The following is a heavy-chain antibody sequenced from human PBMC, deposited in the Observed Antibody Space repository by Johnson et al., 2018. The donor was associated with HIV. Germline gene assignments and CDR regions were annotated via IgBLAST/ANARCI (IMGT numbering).Heavy chain of an antibody. Sequence: VQLVESGGGVVQPGRSLRLSCAASGFTVSSNYMSWVRQAPGKGLEWVSVIYSGGSTYYADSVKGRFTISRDNSKNTLYLQMNSLKTEDTAVYYCARDVGAFDIWGQGTMVTVSS. CDR2: IYSGGST. J-gene: IGHJ3*02. CDR1: GFTVSSNY. CDR3: ARDVGAFDI. V-gene: IGHV3-66*01.